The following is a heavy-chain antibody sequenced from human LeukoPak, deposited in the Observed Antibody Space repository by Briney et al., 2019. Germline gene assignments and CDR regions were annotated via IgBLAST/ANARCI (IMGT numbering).Heavy chain of an antibody. J-gene: IGHJ4*02. D-gene: IGHD4-23*01. Sequence: GGSLRLSCAASGFTFIDYYMSWSRQAPGKGLWGCSYISSMGSTIYYAHSLKVRFTISMASAKNSLYLQMNSLRAEDTAVYYCAKVANDYGGNSVDYWGQGTLVTVYS. CDR3: AKVANDYGGNSVDY. CDR2: ISSMGSTI. V-gene: IGHV3-11*01. CDR1: GFTFIDYY.